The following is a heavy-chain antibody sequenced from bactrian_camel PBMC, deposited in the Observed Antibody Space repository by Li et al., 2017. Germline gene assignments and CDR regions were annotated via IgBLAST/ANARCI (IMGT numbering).Heavy chain of an antibody. CDR3: AAEWYCSGVYCYTRAYNY. CDR2: IDINGVT. V-gene: IGHV3S53*01. D-gene: IGHD2*01. CDR1: GNTASRYC. J-gene: IGHJ4*01. Sequence: HVQLVESGGGSVQTGGSLRLSCAASGNTASRYCMAWFRQAPGKERERVAAIDINGVTNFDDSVKGQFTMSRGNTKNTVYLQMNSLKPEDTAVYYCAAEWYCSGVYCYTRAYNYWGQGTQVTVS.